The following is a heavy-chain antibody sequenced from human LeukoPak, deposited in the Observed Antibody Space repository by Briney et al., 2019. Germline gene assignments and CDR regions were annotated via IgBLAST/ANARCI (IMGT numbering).Heavy chain of an antibody. CDR3: ARDLGEQLVPEGMDV. D-gene: IGHD6-6*01. J-gene: IGHJ6*02. Sequence: GGSLRLSCAASGFTVSSNYMSWVRQAPGKGLEWVSVIYSGGSTYYADSVKGRFAISRDNSKNTLYLQMNSLRAEDTAVYYCARDLGEQLVPEGMDVWGQGTTVTVSS. CDR2: IYSGGST. CDR1: GFTVSSNY. V-gene: IGHV3-53*05.